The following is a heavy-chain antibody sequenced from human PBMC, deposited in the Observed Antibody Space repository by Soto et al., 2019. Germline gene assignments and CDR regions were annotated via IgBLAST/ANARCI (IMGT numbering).Heavy chain of an antibody. Sequence: QVQLVQSGAEVKKPGASVKVSCKASGYTFTSYDINWVRQATGQGLEWMGWMNPNSGNTGYAQKFQGRVTMTRNTSISTAYMELSSLRSEDTAVYYCARGRHNWNDDLRAFDIWGQGTMVTVSS. V-gene: IGHV1-8*01. CDR1: GYTFTSYD. J-gene: IGHJ3*02. D-gene: IGHD1-20*01. CDR2: MNPNSGNT. CDR3: ARGRHNWNDDLRAFDI.